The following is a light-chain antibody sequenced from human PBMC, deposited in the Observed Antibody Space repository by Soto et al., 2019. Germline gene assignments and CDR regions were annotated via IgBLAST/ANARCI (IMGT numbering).Light chain of an antibody. CDR1: QSVNSKY. J-gene: IGKJ4*01. CDR3: QQYDNSHLT. Sequence: ENVLTQSPGTLSLSPGERATLSCRASQSVNSKYLAWYQQKPGQAPSLLIYGTSSRATGIPDRFSASGSGTDFTLTISRLEPEDFAVYYCQQYDNSHLTFGGGTKVENK. V-gene: IGKV3-20*01. CDR2: GTS.